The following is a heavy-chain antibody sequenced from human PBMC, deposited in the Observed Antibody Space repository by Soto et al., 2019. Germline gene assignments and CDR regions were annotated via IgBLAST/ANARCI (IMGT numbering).Heavy chain of an antibody. J-gene: IGHJ6*04. Sequence: QVQLVQSGAEVKKPGSSVKVSCKASGGTFSSYAISWVRQAPGQGLEWMGGIIPIFGTANYAQKFQGRVTITADESTSTAYMELSSLRSDDTAVYYCARDGSSWQYYYYYGMDVWGKGTTVTVSS. CDR3: ARDGSSWQYYYYYGMDV. V-gene: IGHV1-69*01. CDR1: GGTFSSYA. CDR2: IIPIFGTA. D-gene: IGHD6-13*01.